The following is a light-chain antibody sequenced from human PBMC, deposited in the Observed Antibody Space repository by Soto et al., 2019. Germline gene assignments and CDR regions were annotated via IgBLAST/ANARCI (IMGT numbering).Light chain of an antibody. J-gene: IGKJ1*01. CDR2: GAS. CDR3: QQYGSLSWT. Sequence: DIVLTQSPGTLSLSPGQRATLSCRASQSVSSNYLAWYQQRPGQAPRLLIYGASTRATGIPDRFSGSGSGTHFTLTISRLEPEVFAVYYCQQYGSLSWTFGQGTKVEIK. V-gene: IGKV3-20*01. CDR1: QSVSSNY.